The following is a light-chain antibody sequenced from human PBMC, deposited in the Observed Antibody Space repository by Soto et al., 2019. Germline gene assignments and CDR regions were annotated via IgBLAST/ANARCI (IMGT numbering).Light chain of an antibody. V-gene: IGKV3-15*01. CDR3: QQYSSWVVT. J-gene: IGKJ5*01. Sequence: EVVITQSPATLSVAPGERATLSCRASQSIGDYLAWYQHNPGQAPRLLSYGALTRATGIPARFAGSGSETDFTLTISSLQSEDFAIYYCQQYSSWVVTFGQGTRL. CDR1: QSIGDY. CDR2: GAL.